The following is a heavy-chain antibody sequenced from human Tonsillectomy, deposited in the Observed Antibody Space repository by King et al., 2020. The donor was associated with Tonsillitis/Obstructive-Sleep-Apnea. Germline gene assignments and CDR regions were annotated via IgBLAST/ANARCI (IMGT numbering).Heavy chain of an antibody. V-gene: IGHV2-5*02. D-gene: IGHD5-12*01. J-gene: IGHJ4*02. CDR2: IYWDDDK. Sequence: ITLKESGPTLVKPTQTLTLTGTFSGFSLSTSGVGVGWIVQPPGKALKWLALIYWDDDKVYSPSLKSRLTITKDTSKNQVVLTMTNMDPVDTATYYCAHRVGYETPFDYWAQGTLVTVSS. CDR1: GFSLSTSGVG. CDR3: AHRVGYETPFDY.